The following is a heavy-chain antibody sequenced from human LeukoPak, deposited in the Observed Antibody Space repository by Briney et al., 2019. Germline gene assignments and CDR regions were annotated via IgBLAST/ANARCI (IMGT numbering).Heavy chain of an antibody. V-gene: IGHV5-51*01. D-gene: IGHD3-10*01. CDR1: GYSFSTYW. CDR3: ARRPSGSGLGFDP. Sequence: GESLKISYKGSGYSFSTYWIGWVRQMPGKGLEWMGIIYPGDSDTRYSPSFQGQVTISVDKSINTAYLQWSSLKASDTAMYYCARRPSGSGLGFDPWGQGTLVTVSS. J-gene: IGHJ5*02. CDR2: IYPGDSDT.